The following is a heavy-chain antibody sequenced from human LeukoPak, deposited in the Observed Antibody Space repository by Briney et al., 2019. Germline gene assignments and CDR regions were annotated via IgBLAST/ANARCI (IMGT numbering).Heavy chain of an antibody. CDR3: TRDSQGSRTYSVDY. CDR2: IKEDGRTK. Sequence: GGSLRLSCAASGFTFSSHWMNWVRQAPGKGLEWVANIKEDGRTKYYVDSVRGRFTISRDNAKNSLYLQMNSLRAEDTAVYYCTRDSQGSRTYSVDYWGQGTLVTVSS. D-gene: IGHD3-10*01. CDR1: GFTFSSHW. J-gene: IGHJ4*02. V-gene: IGHV3-7*05.